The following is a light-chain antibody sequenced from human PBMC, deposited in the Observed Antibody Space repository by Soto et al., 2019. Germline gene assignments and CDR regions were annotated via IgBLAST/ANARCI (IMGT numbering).Light chain of an antibody. CDR3: QQYDDWLRLT. Sequence: EIVMTQSPATLSVSPGERATLSCRASQSVNIYLAWYQQKPGPAPRLLIFGASSRATGIPARFSGSGSGTEFMLTIICLQTEDFAVYFCQQYDDWLRLTFGGGTKVEIK. CDR1: QSVNIY. V-gene: IGKV3D-15*01. CDR2: GAS. J-gene: IGKJ4*01.